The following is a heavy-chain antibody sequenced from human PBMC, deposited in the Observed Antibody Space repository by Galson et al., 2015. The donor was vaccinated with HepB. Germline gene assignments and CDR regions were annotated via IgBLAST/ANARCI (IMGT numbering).Heavy chain of an antibody. V-gene: IGHV3-7*03. J-gene: IGHJ4*02. CDR3: ARAYYDDVWGSYRSWGVFDY. CDR2: IQHDGSQK. D-gene: IGHD3-16*02. Sequence: SLRLSCAASGFTFSSLWLSWVRQAPGKGLEWVASIQHDGSQKFYVDSVKGRFTISRDNAKNSQYLQMNPLGAEDTAVYYCARAYYDDVWGSYRSWGVFDYWGQGTLVTVSS. CDR1: GFTFSSLW.